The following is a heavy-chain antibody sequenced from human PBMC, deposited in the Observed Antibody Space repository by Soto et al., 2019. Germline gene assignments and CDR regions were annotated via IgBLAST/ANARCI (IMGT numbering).Heavy chain of an antibody. J-gene: IGHJ5*02. CDR3: ARVPGP. CDR1: GGSISRGGYS. Sequence: TSETLSLTCAVSGGSISRGGYSWSWIRQSPGKGLEWIGYIYHSGSTYYNPSLKSRVTISVDRSKNQFSLKLSSVTAADTAVYYCARVPGPWGQGTLVTVSS. V-gene: IGHV4-30-2*06. CDR2: IYHSGST.